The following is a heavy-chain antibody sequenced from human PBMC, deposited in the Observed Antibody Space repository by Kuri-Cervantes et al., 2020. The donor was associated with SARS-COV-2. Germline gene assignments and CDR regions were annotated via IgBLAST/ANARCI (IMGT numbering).Heavy chain of an antibody. J-gene: IGHJ3*02. CDR3: ARESVELDAFDI. D-gene: IGHD1-7*01. V-gene: IGHV4-59*01. CDR2: IYYSGST. Sequence: ESLKISCTVSGGSISSYYWSWIRQPPGKGLEWIGYIYYSGSTYYNPSLKSRVTISVDTSKNQFSLKLSSVTAADTAVYYCARESVELDAFDIWGQGTMVTVSS. CDR1: GGSISSYY.